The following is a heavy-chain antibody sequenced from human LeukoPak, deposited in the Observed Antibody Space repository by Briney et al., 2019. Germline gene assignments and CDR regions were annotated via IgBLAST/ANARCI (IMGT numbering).Heavy chain of an antibody. CDR1: GYSFTSYW. CDR3: ARLPYYYDSSGLYDY. D-gene: IGHD3-22*01. J-gene: IGHJ4*02. Sequence: GESLQISCQGSGYSFTSYWIGWVRQMPGKGLEWMGIIYPGDSDTRYSPSFQGQVTISADKSISTAYLQWSSLRASDTAMYYCARLPYYYDSSGLYDYWGQGTLVTVSS. CDR2: IYPGDSDT. V-gene: IGHV5-51*01.